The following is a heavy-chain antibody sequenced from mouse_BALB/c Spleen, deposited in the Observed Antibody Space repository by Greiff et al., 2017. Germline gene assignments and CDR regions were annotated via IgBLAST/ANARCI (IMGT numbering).Heavy chain of an antibody. D-gene: IGHD1-1*02. V-gene: IGHV5-12-2*01. CDR3: ARHMGDY. CDR2: ISNGGGST. Sequence: EVKVEESGGGLVQPGGSLKLSCAASGFTFSSYTMSWVRQTPEKRLEWVAYISNGGGSTYYPDTVKGRFTISRDNAKNTLYLQMSSLKSEDTAMYYCARHMGDYWGQGTSVTVSS. J-gene: IGHJ4*01. CDR1: GFTFSSYT.